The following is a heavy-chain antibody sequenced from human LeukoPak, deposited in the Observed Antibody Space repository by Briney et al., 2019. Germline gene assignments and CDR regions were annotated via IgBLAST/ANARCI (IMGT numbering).Heavy chain of an antibody. CDR1: GFTVSSNY. V-gene: IGHV3-53*01. Sequence: GGSLRLSCAASGFTVSSNYMSWVRQAPGKGLEWGSVIYSGGRTSYADSVKSRFTISRDNSKNTLYLQMNSLRAEDTAVYYCARDLSVGAFDYWGQGTLVTVSS. J-gene: IGHJ4*02. CDR3: ARDLSVGAFDY. D-gene: IGHD1-26*01. CDR2: IYSGGRT.